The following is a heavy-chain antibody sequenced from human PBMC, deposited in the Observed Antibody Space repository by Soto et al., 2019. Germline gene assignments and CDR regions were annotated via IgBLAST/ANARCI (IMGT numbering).Heavy chain of an antibody. D-gene: IGHD3-22*01. J-gene: IGHJ4*02. CDR1: GFTFSSYG. CDR2: IWYDGSNK. Sequence: GSLRLSCAASGFTFSSYGMHWVRQAPGKGLEWVAVIWYDGSNKYYADSVKGRFTISRDNSKNTLYLQMNSLRAEDTAVYYCARGPLVNYDSSGYYYDPAFDYWGQGTLVTVSS. CDR3: ARGPLVNYDSSGYYYDPAFDY. V-gene: IGHV3-33*01.